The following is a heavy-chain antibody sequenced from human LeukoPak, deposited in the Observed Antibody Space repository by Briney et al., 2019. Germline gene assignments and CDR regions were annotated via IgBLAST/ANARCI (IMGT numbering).Heavy chain of an antibody. CDR2: FDPEDGET. V-gene: IGHV1-24*01. Sequence: ASVTVSCKVSGYTLTELSMHWVRQAPGKGLEWMGGFDPEDGETICAQKFQGRVTMTEDTSTDTAYMELSSLRSEDTAVYYCATYSGSYSGYYYFDYWGQGTLVTVSS. D-gene: IGHD1-26*01. CDR3: ATYSGSYSGYYYFDY. CDR1: GYTLTELS. J-gene: IGHJ4*02.